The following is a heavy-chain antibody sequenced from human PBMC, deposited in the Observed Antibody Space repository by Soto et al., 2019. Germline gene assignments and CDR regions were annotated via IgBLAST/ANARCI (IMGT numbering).Heavy chain of an antibody. Sequence: PSETLSLTCTVSGGSISSSSYYWGWIRQPPGKGLEWIGNIYYSGSTYYNPSLKSRVTISVDTSKNQFSLKLSSVTAADTAVYYYARLGRDIVVVVTADYGMDIWGQGTTVTVSS. CDR2: IYYSGST. D-gene: IGHD2-15*01. CDR1: GGSISSSSYY. CDR3: ARLGRDIVVVVTADYGMDI. V-gene: IGHV4-39*01. J-gene: IGHJ6*02.